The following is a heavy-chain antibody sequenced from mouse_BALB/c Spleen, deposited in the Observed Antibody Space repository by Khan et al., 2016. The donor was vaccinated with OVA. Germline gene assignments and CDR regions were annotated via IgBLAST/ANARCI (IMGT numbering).Heavy chain of an antibody. J-gene: IGHJ4*01. D-gene: IGHD2-3*01. V-gene: IGHV3-2*02. CDR2: ISYSGST. Sequence: VQLQQSGPGLVKPSQSLSLTCTVTGYSITSDYAWNWIRQFPGNKLEWMGYISYSGSTNYNPALKSRISITRDTSKNQFFLQLNSVTTEDTDTYYCARDGSRYNYAMDYWGQGTSVTVSS. CDR3: ARDGSRYNYAMDY. CDR1: GYSITSDYA.